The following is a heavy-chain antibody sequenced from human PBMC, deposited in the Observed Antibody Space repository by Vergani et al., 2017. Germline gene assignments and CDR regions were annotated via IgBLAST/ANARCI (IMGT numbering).Heavy chain of an antibody. J-gene: IGHJ4*02. CDR1: GFTFSSYG. V-gene: IGHV3-33*01. CDR2: IWYDGSNK. D-gene: IGHD3-22*01. CDR3: ARGEDDSSGYYDIDY. Sequence: QVQLVESGGGVVQPGRSLRLSCAASGFTFSSYGMHWVRQAPGKGLEWVAVIWYDGSNKYYADSVKGRLTISRDHSKNTLYLQMNSLRAEDTAVYYCARGEDDSSGYYDIDYWGQGTLVTVSS.